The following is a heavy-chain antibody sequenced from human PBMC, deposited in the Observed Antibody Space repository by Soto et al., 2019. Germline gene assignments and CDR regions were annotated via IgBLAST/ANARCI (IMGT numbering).Heavy chain of an antibody. J-gene: IGHJ4*02. CDR1: GYTFTSYD. CDR2: MNPNTGNT. CDR3: ARSGPDRYCSTTCCRVFDY. D-gene: IGHD2-8*01. V-gene: IGHV1-8*01. Sequence: QVQLVQSGAEVKKPGASVKVSCKASGYTFTSYDINWVRQANGQGLESMGWMNPNTGNTDFAEKFQGRVTMTRNTFISTAYMALSSLRSEDTAVYYCARSGPDRYCSTTCCRVFDYWCQGTLVTVAS.